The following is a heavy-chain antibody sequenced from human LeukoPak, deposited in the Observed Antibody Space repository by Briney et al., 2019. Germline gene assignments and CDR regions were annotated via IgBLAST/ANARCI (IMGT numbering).Heavy chain of an antibody. D-gene: IGHD2-8*01. J-gene: IGHJ3*02. V-gene: IGHV4-39*01. CDR3: ATIVLMVYAHLGAFDI. CDR1: GGSISSSSYY. CDR2: IYYSGST. Sequence: SETLSLTCTVSGGSISSSSYYWGWIRHPPGKGLEWVGSIYYSGSTYYNPSLKSRVTISVDTSKNQFSLKPSSVTAADTAVYYCATIVLMVYAHLGAFDIWGQGTMVTVSS.